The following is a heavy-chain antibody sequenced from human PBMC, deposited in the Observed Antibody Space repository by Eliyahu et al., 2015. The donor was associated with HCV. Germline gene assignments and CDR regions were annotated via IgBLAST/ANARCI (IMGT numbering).Heavy chain of an antibody. J-gene: IGHJ5*02. CDR2: IYYSGSA. D-gene: IGHD6-19*01. CDR1: GGSIPXYX. Sequence: QVQLQESGPGLVKPSETLSLTCTVSGGSIPXYXWSWIRQPPGKKLEWIGYIYYSGSANXNPSLKSRVTISVDTSKNQLSLKLSSVTAADTAVYYCASGGGGIAVAGTGGWFDPWGQGTLVTVSS. CDR3: ASGGGGIAVAGTGGWFDP. V-gene: IGHV4-59*01.